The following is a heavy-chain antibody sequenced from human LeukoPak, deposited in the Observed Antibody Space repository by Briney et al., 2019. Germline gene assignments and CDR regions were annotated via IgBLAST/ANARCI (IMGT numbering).Heavy chain of an antibody. CDR1: GFTVSSNY. CDR2: IYSGGST. CDR3: ARVRDSGRWGAFDI. Sequence: PGGSLRLSCAASGFTVSSNYMSWVRQAPGKGLEWVSVIYSGGSTYYAVSVKGRFTISRDNSKNTLYLQMNSLRPEDTAVYYCARVRDSGRWGAFDIWGQGTMVTVSS. J-gene: IGHJ3*02. D-gene: IGHD1-26*01. V-gene: IGHV3-53*05.